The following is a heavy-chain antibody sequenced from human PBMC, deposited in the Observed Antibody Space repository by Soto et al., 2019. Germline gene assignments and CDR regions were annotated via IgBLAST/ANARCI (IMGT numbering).Heavy chain of an antibody. CDR1: GSSISGTDSY. CDR3: ARVPRSDNWKWYFEY. CDR2: IYNSGSL. Sequence: PXETLSLTCTVAGSSISGTDSYWNWVRQPPGKGLEWVGYIYNSGSLYYNPSLKSRIDMSLDTSKNQFSLKLSSVTAADTAIYYCARVPRSDNWKWYFEYWGKGTLVTVS. D-gene: IGHD1-20*01. V-gene: IGHV4-30-4*01. J-gene: IGHJ4*02.